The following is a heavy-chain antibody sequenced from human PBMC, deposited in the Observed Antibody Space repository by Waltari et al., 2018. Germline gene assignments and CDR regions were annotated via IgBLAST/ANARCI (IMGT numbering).Heavy chain of an antibody. D-gene: IGHD3-22*01. V-gene: IGHV3-23*01. CDR1: GFNFVSSC. Sequence: EVHLLESGGGLAQPGGCLRLSCAASGFNFVSSCLSWVRQAPGKGLEWVSGISDSGVITKYADSVKGRFTVSRDNSKNTVFLQLNSLRAEDTAIYYCARHLYSIDYLELGNWGQGTLVTVSS. CDR2: ISDSGVIT. CDR3: ARHLYSIDYLELGN. J-gene: IGHJ4*02.